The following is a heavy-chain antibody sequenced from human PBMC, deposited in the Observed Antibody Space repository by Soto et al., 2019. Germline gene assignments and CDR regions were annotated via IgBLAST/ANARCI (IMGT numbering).Heavy chain of an antibody. J-gene: IGHJ4*02. D-gene: IGHD6-13*01. Sequence: PXESLRLSCEGSGLTFSSYSRNWVRQAPGKGLEWVSSISGSGGYIYYADSVKGRFTISRDNAKNALYLQMTSLRDEDTALYYCARDRKSTPWYATDYWGQGSMVTAPQ. V-gene: IGHV3-21*01. CDR2: ISGSGGYI. CDR3: ARDRKSTPWYATDY. CDR1: GLTFSSYS.